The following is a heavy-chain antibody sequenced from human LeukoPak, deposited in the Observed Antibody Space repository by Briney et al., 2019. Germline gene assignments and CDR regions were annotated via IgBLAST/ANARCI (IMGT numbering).Heavy chain of an antibody. Sequence: SGTLSLTCTVSGGSIDSTSYYWGWIRQPPGKGLEWIANIYYSGSTYYNPSLKNRVTISISTSKNQFSLKLTSVTAADTAVYYCAREFTYYDYVWGSYRSNFDYWGQGTLVTVSS. D-gene: IGHD3-16*02. J-gene: IGHJ4*02. CDR2: IYYSGST. V-gene: IGHV4-39*07. CDR3: AREFTYYDYVWGSYRSNFDY. CDR1: GGSIDSTSYY.